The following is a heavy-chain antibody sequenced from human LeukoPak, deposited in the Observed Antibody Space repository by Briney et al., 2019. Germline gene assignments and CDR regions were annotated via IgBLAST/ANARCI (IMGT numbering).Heavy chain of an antibody. V-gene: IGHV1-8*01. CDR1: GYTFTSYG. Sequence: ASVKLSCKSSGYTFTSYGITWMRQATAPGLEWMGWMNPDSGDTGYAQTFHGRVTMTRDTSISTAYMELNSLRSEDTAVYFCARGLGPYSGYDYAFGYHWGQGTLVTVSS. CDR3: ARGLGPYSGYDYAFGYH. J-gene: IGHJ5*02. CDR2: MNPDSGDT. D-gene: IGHD5-12*01.